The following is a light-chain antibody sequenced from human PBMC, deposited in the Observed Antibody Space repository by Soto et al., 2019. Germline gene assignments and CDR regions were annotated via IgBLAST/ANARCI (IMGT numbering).Light chain of an antibody. V-gene: IGKV1-17*01. J-gene: IGKJ5*01. CDR3: LQHHSYPIT. Sequence: IQMTQSPSSLSASVGDRVTITCRASQTISTWMAWYQQKPGKAPKLLVYDASTLQSGVASRFSGSGSGTEFTLIISSLRPEDFATYYCLQHHSYPITFGQGTRLEIK. CDR1: QTISTW. CDR2: DAS.